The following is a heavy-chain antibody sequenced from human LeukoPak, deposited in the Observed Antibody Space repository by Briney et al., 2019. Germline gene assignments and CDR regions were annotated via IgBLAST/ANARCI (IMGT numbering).Heavy chain of an antibody. D-gene: IGHD3-10*01. J-gene: IGHJ4*02. CDR1: GGSISSYY. Sequence: SSETLSLTCTVSGGSISSYYWSWIWQPPGKGLEWIGYIYYSGSTNYNPSLKSRVTISVDTSKNQFSLKVGSVTAADTAVYYCASNYYGSGSLDYWGQGNLVTVSS. V-gene: IGHV4-59*08. CDR2: IYYSGST. CDR3: ASNYYGSGSLDY.